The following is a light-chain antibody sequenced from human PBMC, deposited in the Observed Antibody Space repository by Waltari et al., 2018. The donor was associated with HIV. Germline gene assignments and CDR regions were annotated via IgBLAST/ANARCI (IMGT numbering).Light chain of an antibody. Sequence: QSVLTQPPSLSAAPGQKVSITCSGSSSNIGVNYVSWYQQFPRKAPKLLIYDNNERPPGIPDRFSGSKSGTSATLDITGLRTGDEADYYCVSWDSSLRGVLFGGGTKLTVL. J-gene: IGLJ2*01. V-gene: IGLV1-51*01. CDR2: DNN. CDR1: SSNIGVNY. CDR3: VSWDSSLRGVL.